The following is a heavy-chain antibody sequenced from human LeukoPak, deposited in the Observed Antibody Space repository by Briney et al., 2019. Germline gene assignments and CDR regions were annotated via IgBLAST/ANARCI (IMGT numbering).Heavy chain of an antibody. D-gene: IGHD3-22*01. CDR3: ATGNYYDSRGYYTFGH. Sequence: GGSLRLSCAASEFTFDKYWMHWVRQAPGKGLVWVSRINGDGTITSYADSVKGAFIISRDNAKNTLYLQVSSLRAEDTAVYYCATGNYYDSRGYYTFGHWGQGTLVTVSS. CDR2: INGDGTIT. V-gene: IGHV3-74*01. J-gene: IGHJ4*02. CDR1: EFTFDKYW.